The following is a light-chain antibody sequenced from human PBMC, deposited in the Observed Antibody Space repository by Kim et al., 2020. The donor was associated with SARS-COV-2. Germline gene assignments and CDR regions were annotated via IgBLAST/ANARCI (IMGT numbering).Light chain of an antibody. J-gene: IGLJ1*01. CDR1: DIDTKY. CDR2: YDS. V-gene: IGLV3-21*04. Sequence: PGQTARISCEGEDIDTKYVHWYQQKPAQAPVLVIFYDSDRPSGIPERFSGSNSGSTATLTISRADAGDEADYYCQVWDSGTNHYVFGSGTKVTVL. CDR3: QVWDSGTNHYV.